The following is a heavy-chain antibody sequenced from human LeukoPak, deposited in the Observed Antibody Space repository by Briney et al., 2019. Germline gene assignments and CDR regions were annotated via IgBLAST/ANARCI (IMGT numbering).Heavy chain of an antibody. J-gene: IGHJ4*02. V-gene: IGHV3-30*02. CDR3: AKGGPYSSSWVDY. CDR1: GFTFNNYG. D-gene: IGHD6-13*01. Sequence: GGSLRLSCAASGFTFNNYGMFWFHQAPGKGLDWVSFIRFDGSHKYYADSVKGRFTISRDNSKNTLYLQMNSLRAEDTALYYCAKGGPYSSSWVDYWGQGTLVTVSS. CDR2: IRFDGSHK.